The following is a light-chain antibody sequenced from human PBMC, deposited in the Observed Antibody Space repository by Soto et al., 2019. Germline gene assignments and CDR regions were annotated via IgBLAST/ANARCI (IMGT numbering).Light chain of an antibody. CDR3: PLRTNRPIT. CDR2: GAS. Sequence: IVVTQSAATLSLHKRERATLSCMASQSVSSYLAWYQQKPGQAPRLLIYGASSSATGIPDRISGRGSGTDFTLTIFCFQPEDFTVYYCPLRTNRPITSAHGTRPEI. J-gene: IGKJ5*01. V-gene: IGKV3-11*01. CDR1: QSVSSY.